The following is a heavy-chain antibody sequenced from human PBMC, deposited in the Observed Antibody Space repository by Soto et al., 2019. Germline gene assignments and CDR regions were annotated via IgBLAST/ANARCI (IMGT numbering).Heavy chain of an antibody. CDR2: ITSNGGNT. CDR1: GFTFSSYA. J-gene: IGHJ6*02. V-gene: IGHV3-64*01. D-gene: IGHD2-21*01. CDR3: ARRIPFGYGMDV. Sequence: EVQLVESGGGLVQPGGSLRLSCAASGFTFSSYAMHWVRQAPGKGLEYVSAITSNGGNTDYASSVKGRSTISRDNYNNTLYLQMGSMRAEDMAVYYCARRIPFGYGMDVWGQGTTVTVSS.